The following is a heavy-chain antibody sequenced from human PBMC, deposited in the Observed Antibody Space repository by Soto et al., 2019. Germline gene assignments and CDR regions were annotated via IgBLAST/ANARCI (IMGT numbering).Heavy chain of an antibody. CDR3: AKEWQYYSSSGLWYFVL. D-gene: IGHD6-6*01. CDR1: GFTFNTHS. V-gene: IGHV3-30-3*02. J-gene: IGHJ2*01. Sequence: QEQLVESGGGVVQPGGSLRHSCSGSGFTFNTHSIHWVRQIPGKGLEWVAVISYDERTKFYADSVKGRFTISRDNSENSVYLEMNFPRPDDTAVYYCAKEWQYYSSSGLWYFVLWGRGALVTVSS. CDR2: ISYDERTK.